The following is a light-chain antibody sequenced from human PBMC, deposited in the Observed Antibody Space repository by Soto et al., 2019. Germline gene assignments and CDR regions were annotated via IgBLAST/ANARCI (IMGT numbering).Light chain of an antibody. CDR3: QQYGSSSWT. V-gene: IGKV1-5*01. CDR1: QSISSW. CDR2: DAS. J-gene: IGKJ1*01. Sequence: IHMTHSPSTRAASGVCRGTVTFLASQSISSWLAWYQQKPGKAPKLLIYDASSLESGVPSRFSGSGSGTDFTLTISRLEPEDFVVYYCQQYGSSSWTFGQGTKVDI.